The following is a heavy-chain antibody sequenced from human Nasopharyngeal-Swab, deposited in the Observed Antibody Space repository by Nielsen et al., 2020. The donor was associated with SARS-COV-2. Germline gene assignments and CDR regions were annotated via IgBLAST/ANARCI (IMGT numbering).Heavy chain of an antibody. J-gene: IGHJ6*01. Sequence: ASVKVSCKASGYTFTSYYMHWVRQAPGQGLEWMGIINPSGGSTSYAQKFQGRVTMTRDTSTSTVYMELSSLRSEDTAVYYCARDITTTVTTTYYYYGMNVWGQGGTGTVSS. CDR2: INPSGGST. CDR3: ARDITTTVTTTYYYYGMNV. CDR1: GYTFTSYY. V-gene: IGHV1-46*01. D-gene: IGHD4-11*01.